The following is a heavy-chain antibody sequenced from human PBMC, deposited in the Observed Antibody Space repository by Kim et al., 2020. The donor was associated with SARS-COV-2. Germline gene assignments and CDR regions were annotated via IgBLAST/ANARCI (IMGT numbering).Heavy chain of an antibody. CDR3: ARDLGAITFGGVIATHFDY. CDR1: GGSISSSSYY. CDR2: IYYSGST. D-gene: IGHD3-16*02. Sequence: SETLSLTCTVSGGSISSSSYYWGWIRQPPGKGLEWIGSIYYSGSTYYNPSLKSRVTISVDTSKNQFSLKLSSVTAADTAVYYCARDLGAITFGGVIATHFDYWGQGTLVTVSS. J-gene: IGHJ4*02. V-gene: IGHV4-39*07.